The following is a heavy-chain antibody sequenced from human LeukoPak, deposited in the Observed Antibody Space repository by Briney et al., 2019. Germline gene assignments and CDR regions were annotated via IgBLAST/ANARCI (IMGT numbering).Heavy chain of an antibody. CDR2: IYYSGST. D-gene: IGHD4-17*01. Sequence: SETLSLTCTVSGGSISSSSYYWGWIRQPPGKGLEWIGSIYYSGSTYYNPSLKSRATISLDTSNNQFSLSLSSVTAADTAVYFCAREDSVTKAFDYWGQGTLVTVSS. CDR1: GGSISSSSYY. J-gene: IGHJ4*02. CDR3: AREDSVTKAFDY. V-gene: IGHV4-39*07.